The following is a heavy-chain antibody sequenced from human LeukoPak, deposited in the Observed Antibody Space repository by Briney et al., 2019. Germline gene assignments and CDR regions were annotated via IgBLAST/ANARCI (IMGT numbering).Heavy chain of an antibody. CDR3: ARQPPGESSSWYDYFDY. Sequence: SETLSLTCTVSGGSISSSSYYWGWIRQPPGKGLEWIGSIYYSGSTYYNPSLKSRVTISVDTSKNQFSLKLSSVTAADTAVYYCARQPPGESSSWYDYFDYWGRGTLVTVSS. CDR2: IYYSGST. D-gene: IGHD6-13*01. J-gene: IGHJ4*02. CDR1: GGSISSSSYY. V-gene: IGHV4-39*01.